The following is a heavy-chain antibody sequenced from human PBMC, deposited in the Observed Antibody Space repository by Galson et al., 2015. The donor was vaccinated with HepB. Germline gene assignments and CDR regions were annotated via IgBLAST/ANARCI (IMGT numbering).Heavy chain of an antibody. CDR1: GYTFTSYG. V-gene: IGHV1-18*01. CDR3: ARDYDYVWGSYTVYYGMDV. J-gene: IGHJ6*02. Sequence: SVKVSCKASGYTFTSYGISWVRQAPGQGLEWMGWISAYNGNTNYAQKLQGRVTMTTDTSTSTAYMELRSLRSDDTAVYYCARDYDYVWGSYTVYYGMDVWGQGTTVTVSS. D-gene: IGHD3-16*01. CDR2: ISAYNGNT.